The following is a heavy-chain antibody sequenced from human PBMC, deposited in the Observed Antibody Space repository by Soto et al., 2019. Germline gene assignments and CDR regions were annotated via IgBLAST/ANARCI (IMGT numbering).Heavy chain of an antibody. CDR1: GGSISSGGYY. V-gene: IGHV4-31*03. J-gene: IGHJ3*02. CDR3: ARVQPDYYDSSGYYYVAAFDI. Sequence: QVQLQETGPGLVKPSQTLSLTCTVSGGSISSGGYYWSWIRQHPGKGLEWIGYIYYSGSTYYNPSLKSRVTISVDTSKHQFSLKLSSVTAADTVVYYCARVQPDYYDSSGYYYVAAFDIWGQGTMVTVSS. CDR2: IYYSGST. D-gene: IGHD3-22*01.